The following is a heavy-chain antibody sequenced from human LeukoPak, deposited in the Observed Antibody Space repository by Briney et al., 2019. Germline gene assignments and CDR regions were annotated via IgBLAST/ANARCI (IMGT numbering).Heavy chain of an antibody. V-gene: IGHV3-7*01. CDR3: ARVGWDCSSTSCSPDYYYGMDV. CDR1: GFTFSSYW. CDR2: IKQDGSEK. Sequence: PGGSLRLSCAASGFTFSSYWMSWVRQAPGKGLEWVANIKQDGSEKYYVDSVKGRFTISRDNAKNSLYLQMNSLRAEDTAVYYCARVGWDCSSTSCSPDYYYGMDVWGQGTTVTVSS. D-gene: IGHD2-2*01. J-gene: IGHJ6*02.